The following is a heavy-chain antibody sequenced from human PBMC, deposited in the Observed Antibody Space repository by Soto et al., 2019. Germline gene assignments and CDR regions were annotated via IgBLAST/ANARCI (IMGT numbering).Heavy chain of an antibody. J-gene: IGHJ3*02. CDR2: ISSSGDTK. CDR3: AIAFDI. CDR1: GFTFSDYF. V-gene: IGHV3-11*01. Sequence: XESLRLSCAASGFTFSDYFMTWIRQAPGKGLEWVSYISSSGDTKYYADSVKGRFTVSRDNTRKSMYLQMNSLRAEDTAVYHCAIAFDIWGQGTVVTVSS.